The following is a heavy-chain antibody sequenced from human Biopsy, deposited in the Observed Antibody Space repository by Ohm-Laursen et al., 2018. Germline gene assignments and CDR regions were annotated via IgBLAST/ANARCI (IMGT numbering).Heavy chain of an antibody. V-gene: IGHV4-39*01. D-gene: IGHD3-22*01. CDR1: GGSISNNNYY. Sequence: SETLSLTCTVSGGSISNNNYYWGWIRLPPGMGLVWIGSIFYRGSTHYKLPLKRRVNISVDQSKNQFSLKLNSVTAADTAVYYCARDYDTSGYYYVSWGQGTLVTVSS. CDR3: ARDYDTSGYYYVS. J-gene: IGHJ5*02. CDR2: IFYRGST.